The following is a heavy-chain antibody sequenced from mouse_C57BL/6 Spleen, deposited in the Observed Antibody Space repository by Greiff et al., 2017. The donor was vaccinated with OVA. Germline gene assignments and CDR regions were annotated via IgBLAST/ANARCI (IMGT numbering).Heavy chain of an antibody. V-gene: IGHV1-50*01. Sequence: QVQLQQPGAELVKPGASVKLSCKASGYTFTSYWMQWVKQRPGQGLEWIGEIDPSDSYTNYNQKFKGKATLTVDTSSSTAYMQLSSLTSEDSAVYYWARKGALYGSSYLGFAYWGQGTLVTVSA. CDR1: GYTFTSYW. CDR2: IDPSDSYT. J-gene: IGHJ3*01. D-gene: IGHD1-1*01. CDR3: ARKGALYGSSYLGFAY.